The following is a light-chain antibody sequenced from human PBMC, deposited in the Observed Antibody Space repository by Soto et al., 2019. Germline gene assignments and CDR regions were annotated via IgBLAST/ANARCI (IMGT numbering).Light chain of an antibody. CDR3: QRSYRSIS. V-gene: IGKV1-39*01. CDR1: QSISAY. Sequence: DIQMTQSPSSLFASVGDRVTITCRASQSISAYLNWYQQRPGKAPSLLIYAATRLHSGVPSRFSVSGSGTDFTLTISSLQPEDFATYYCQRSYRSISFGQGTRLEMK. J-gene: IGKJ5*01. CDR2: AAT.